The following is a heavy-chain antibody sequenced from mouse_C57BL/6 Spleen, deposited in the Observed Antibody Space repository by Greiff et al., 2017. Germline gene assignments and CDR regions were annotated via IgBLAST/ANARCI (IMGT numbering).Heavy chain of an antibody. D-gene: IGHD2-12*01. J-gene: IGHJ2*01. CDR3: ASPSYYSWYCFDY. V-gene: IGHV5-6*01. CDR1: GFTFSSYG. CDR2: ISSGGSYT. Sequence: DVHLVLSGGDLVKPGGSLKLSCAASGFTFSSYGMSWVRQTPDKRLQWVATISSGGSYTYYPDSVKGRCTISRDNAKNTLYVQMCSLRYNDSAMYCCASPSYYSWYCFDYWGQGTTLTVAS.